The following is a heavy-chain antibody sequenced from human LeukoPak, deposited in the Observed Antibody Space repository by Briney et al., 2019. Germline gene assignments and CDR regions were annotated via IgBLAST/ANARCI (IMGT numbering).Heavy chain of an antibody. V-gene: IGHV3-74*01. Sequence: GGSLRLSCAGSGFTFSNYLIHWARQAPGKGLVWVSRITGDGSNTLYADSVQGRFTISRDNAKNTVYLQMNSLRAEDTAVYYCATDWGGWTTWGQGTLVTVSS. J-gene: IGHJ5*02. CDR1: GFTFSNYL. CDR2: ITGDGSNT. D-gene: IGHD3-16*01. CDR3: ATDWGGWTT.